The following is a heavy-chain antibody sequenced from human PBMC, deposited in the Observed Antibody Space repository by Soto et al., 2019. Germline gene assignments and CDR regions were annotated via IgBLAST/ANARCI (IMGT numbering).Heavy chain of an antibody. CDR2: ISYDGSNK. Sequence: PVGSLRLSCAASGFTFSSYGMHWVRRAPGKGLEWVAVISYDGSNKYYADSVKGRFTISRDNSKNTLYLQMNSLRAEDTAVYYCARWRNSGSLLDYWGQGTLVTLSS. V-gene: IGHV3-30*03. J-gene: IGHJ4*02. CDR3: ARWRNSGSLLDY. CDR1: GFTFSSYG. D-gene: IGHD1-26*01.